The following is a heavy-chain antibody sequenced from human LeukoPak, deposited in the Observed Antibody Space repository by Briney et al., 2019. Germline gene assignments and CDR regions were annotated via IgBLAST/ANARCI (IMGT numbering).Heavy chain of an antibody. CDR1: GSTFSTYT. J-gene: IGHJ4*02. CDR2: ISRSSSSI. D-gene: IGHD6-19*01. CDR3: VREDVAGSTFDY. V-gene: IGHV3-48*04. Sequence: SGGSLRLSCAASGSTFSTYTMNWVRQAPGKGLEWVSYISRSSSSIYYADSVKGRFTISRDNAKNSLYLQMSSLRAEDTAVYYCVREDVAGSTFDYWGQGTLVTVSS.